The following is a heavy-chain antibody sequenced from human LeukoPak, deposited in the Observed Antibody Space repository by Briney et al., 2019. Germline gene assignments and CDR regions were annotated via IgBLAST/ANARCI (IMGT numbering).Heavy chain of an antibody. CDR3: AREGLHDYGLFDY. D-gene: IGHD4-17*01. J-gene: IGHJ4*02. CDR1: GFTFSSYA. Sequence: GRSLRLSCAASGFTFSSYAMHWVRQAPGKGLEWVAVISYDGSNKYYADSVKGRFTISRDNSKNTLYLQMNSLRAEDTAVYYCAREGLHDYGLFDYWGQGTLVTVSS. CDR2: ISYDGSNK. V-gene: IGHV3-30-3*01.